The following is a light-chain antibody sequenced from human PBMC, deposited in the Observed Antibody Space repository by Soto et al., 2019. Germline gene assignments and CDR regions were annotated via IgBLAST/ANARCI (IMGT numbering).Light chain of an antibody. Sequence: QSVLTQPPSASGTPGQRVTISCSGSSSNIGTNTVNWYQQLPGTAPKLVIYTNNQRPSGVPDRFSGSKSGTSASLAISGLQSEDEADYYCAAWDDSLSGNVVFGGGTQLTVL. CDR1: SSNIGTNT. V-gene: IGLV1-44*01. CDR2: TNN. CDR3: AAWDDSLSGNVV. J-gene: IGLJ2*01.